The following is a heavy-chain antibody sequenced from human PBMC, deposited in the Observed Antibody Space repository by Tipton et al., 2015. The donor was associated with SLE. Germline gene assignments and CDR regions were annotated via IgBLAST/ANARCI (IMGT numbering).Heavy chain of an antibody. V-gene: IGHV3-53*04. Sequence: SLRLSCAASGFTVSSNYMSWVRQAPGKGLEWVSVIYSGGSTYYADSVKGRFTISRHSSKKTLYLQMNSLRAEDTAVYYCARESGGNEASGAFDIWGQGTMVTVSS. J-gene: IGHJ3*02. CDR1: GFTVSSNY. CDR3: ARESGGNEASGAFDI. CDR2: IYSGGST. D-gene: IGHD4-23*01.